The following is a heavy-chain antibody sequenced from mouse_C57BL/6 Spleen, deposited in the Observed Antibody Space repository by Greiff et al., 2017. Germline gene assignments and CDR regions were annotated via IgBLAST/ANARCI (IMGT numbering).Heavy chain of an antibody. CDR2: IDPENGDT. Sequence: EVKLMESGAELVRPGASVQLSCTASGFNIKDDYMHWVKQRPEQGLEWIGWIDPENGDTEYASKFQGKATITADTSSNTAYLQLSSLTSEDTAVYYCTPTGNYAMDYWGQGTSVTVSS. CDR1: GFNIKDDY. V-gene: IGHV14-4*01. J-gene: IGHJ4*01. D-gene: IGHD4-1*01. CDR3: TPTGNYAMDY.